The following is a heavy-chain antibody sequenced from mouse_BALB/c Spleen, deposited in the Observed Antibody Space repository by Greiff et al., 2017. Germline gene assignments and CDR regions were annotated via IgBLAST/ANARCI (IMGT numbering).Heavy chain of an antibody. CDR1: GFSLTSYG. CDR3: ARNGRGNYVYYAMDY. J-gene: IGHJ4*01. V-gene: IGHV2-2*02. CDR2: IWSGGST. D-gene: IGHD2-1*01. Sequence: VKLVESGPGLVQPSQSLSITCTVSGFSLTSYGVHWVRQSPGKGLEWLGVIWSGGSTDYNAAFISRLSISKDNSKSQVFFKMNSLQANDTAIYYCARNGRGNYVYYAMDYWGQGTSVTVSS.